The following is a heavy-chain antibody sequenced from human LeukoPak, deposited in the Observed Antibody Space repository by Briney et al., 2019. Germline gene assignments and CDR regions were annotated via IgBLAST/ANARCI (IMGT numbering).Heavy chain of an antibody. J-gene: IGHJ1*01. CDR2: ISNSGTAI. Sequence: GGSLRLSCAASGFTFSNYAMNWVRQAPGKGLEWVSYISNSGTAIYYADSVKGRFTISRDNAKSSLYLQMNSLRAEDTAVYYCARAGYSMDTEYFQHWGQGTLVTVSS. CDR1: GFTFSNYA. CDR3: ARAGYSMDTEYFQH. V-gene: IGHV3-48*03. D-gene: IGHD5-18*01.